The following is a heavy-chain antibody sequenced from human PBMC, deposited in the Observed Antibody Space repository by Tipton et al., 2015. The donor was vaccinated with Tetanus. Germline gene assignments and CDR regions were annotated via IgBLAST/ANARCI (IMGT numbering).Heavy chain of an antibody. CDR2: INPSGGST. V-gene: IGHV1-46*01. J-gene: IGHJ5*02. Sequence: QLVQSGAEVKKPGASVKVSCKASGYTFTSYYMHWVRQAPGQGLEWMGIINPSGGSTSYAQKFQGRVTMTRDTSTSTVYMELSSLRSEDAAVYYCARGPDGGLVSSGWYWFDPWGQGTLVTVSS. CDR3: ARGPDGGLVSSGWYWFDP. D-gene: IGHD6-19*01. CDR1: GYTFTSYY.